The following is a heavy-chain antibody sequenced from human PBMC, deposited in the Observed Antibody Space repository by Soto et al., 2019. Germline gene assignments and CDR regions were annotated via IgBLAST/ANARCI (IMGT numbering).Heavy chain of an antibody. V-gene: IGHV4-61*01. Sequence: SETLSLTCTVSGGSVSSGSYYWSWIRQPPGKGLEWIGYIYYSGSTNYNPSLKSRVTISVDTSKNQFSLKLSSVTAADTAVYYCARVPVSSGHFDYWGQGTLVTVS. CDR2: IYYSGST. D-gene: IGHD1-26*01. J-gene: IGHJ4*02. CDR3: ARVPVSSGHFDY. CDR1: GGSVSSGSYY.